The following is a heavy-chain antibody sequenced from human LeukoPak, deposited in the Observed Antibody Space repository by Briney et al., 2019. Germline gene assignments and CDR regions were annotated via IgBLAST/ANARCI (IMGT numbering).Heavy chain of an antibody. CDR1: GYTFTSYG. V-gene: IGHV1-18*01. D-gene: IGHD4-17*01. Sequence: ASVKVSCKASGYTFTSYGITWVRQAPGQGLEWMAWISAPNGNTNYAQKLQGRVTLTTDTSTSTAYMELRSLRSDDTAVYYCVRGEDYGDHMLNYWGQGTLVTVSS. CDR3: VRGEDYGDHMLNY. J-gene: IGHJ4*02. CDR2: ISAPNGNT.